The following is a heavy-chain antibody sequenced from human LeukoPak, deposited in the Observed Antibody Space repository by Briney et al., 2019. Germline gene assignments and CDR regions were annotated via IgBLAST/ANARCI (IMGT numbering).Heavy chain of an antibody. Sequence: GASVKVSCKASGYTFTGYYTHWVRQAPGQGLEWMGRINPNSGGTNYAQKFQGRVTMTRDTSISTAYMELSRLRSDDTAVYYCAKTRFPGYSYGYGLLDYWGQGTLVTVSS. CDR1: GYTFTGYY. V-gene: IGHV1-2*06. J-gene: IGHJ4*02. CDR3: AKTRFPGYSYGYGLLDY. CDR2: INPNSGGT. D-gene: IGHD5-18*01.